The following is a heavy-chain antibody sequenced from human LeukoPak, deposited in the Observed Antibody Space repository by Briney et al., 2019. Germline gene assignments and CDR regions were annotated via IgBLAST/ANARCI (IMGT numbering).Heavy chain of an antibody. D-gene: IGHD1-26*01. J-gene: IGHJ6*02. CDR1: GYTFNNYG. V-gene: IGHV1-18*01. Sequence: GASVKVSCKASGYTFNNYGISWVRQAPGQGLEWMRWISAYNGNTNYAQKFQDRVTMTTDTSTSTAFMELRSLRSDDTAVFYCARSGSHYFYHYGLDVWGQGTTVIVSS. CDR3: ARSGSHYFYHYGLDV. CDR2: ISAYNGNT.